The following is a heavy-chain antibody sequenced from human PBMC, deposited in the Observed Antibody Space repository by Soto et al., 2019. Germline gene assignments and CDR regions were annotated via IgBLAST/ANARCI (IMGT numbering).Heavy chain of an antibody. Sequence: QVQLQESGPGLVKPSQTLSLTCTVSGGSISSGDYYWSWIRQPPGKGLEWIGYIYYSGSTYYNPSLKSRVTISVDTSKNQFSLKLSSVTAADTAVYYCARDRKSRLRWSGQNWFDPWGQGTLVTVSS. CDR1: GGSISSGDYY. J-gene: IGHJ5*02. V-gene: IGHV4-30-4*01. CDR3: ARDRKSRLRWSGQNWFDP. D-gene: IGHD3-3*01. CDR2: IYYSGST.